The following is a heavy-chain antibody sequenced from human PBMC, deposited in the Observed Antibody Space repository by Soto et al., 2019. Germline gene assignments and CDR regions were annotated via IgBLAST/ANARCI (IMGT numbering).Heavy chain of an antibody. J-gene: IGHJ3*02. CDR1: GGTFSSYT. CDR2: IIPILGIA. CDR3: ATQPAPGAFDI. V-gene: IGHV1-69*02. Sequence: SVKVSCKASGGTFSSYTISWVRQAPGQGLEWMGRIIPILGIANYAQKFQGRVTITADKSTSTAYMELSSLRSEDTAVYYCATQPAPGAFDIWGQGTMVTVSS.